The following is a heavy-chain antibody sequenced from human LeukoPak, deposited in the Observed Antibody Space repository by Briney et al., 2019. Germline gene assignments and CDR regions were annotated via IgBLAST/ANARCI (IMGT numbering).Heavy chain of an antibody. V-gene: IGHV3-20*04. D-gene: IGHD6-13*01. CDR3: VRNSGTSWYGYYFEY. CDR1: GFTFDDYG. CDR2: LNWDGGST. Sequence: RPGGSLRLSCAASGFTFDDYGMSWVRQAPGKGLERVSGLNWDGGSTGYVDSVKGRFTISRDNSKNSLYLQVNSLRAEDTALYYCVRNSGTSWYGYYFEYWGQGTLVIVSS. J-gene: IGHJ4*02.